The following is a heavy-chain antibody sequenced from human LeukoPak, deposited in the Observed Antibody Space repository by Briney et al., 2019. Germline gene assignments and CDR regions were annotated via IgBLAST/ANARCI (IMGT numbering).Heavy chain of an antibody. D-gene: IGHD5-12*01. Sequence: GGSLRLSCAASGFTFSSYSMNWVRQAPGKGLEWVSSISSSSSYIYYADSVKGRFTISRDNAKNSLYLQMNSLRAEDTAVYYCARDDPYSGDDFGYYYYMDVWGKGTTVTVSS. CDR2: ISSSSSYI. V-gene: IGHV3-21*01. CDR3: ARDDPYSGDDFGYYYYMDV. J-gene: IGHJ6*03. CDR1: GFTFSSYS.